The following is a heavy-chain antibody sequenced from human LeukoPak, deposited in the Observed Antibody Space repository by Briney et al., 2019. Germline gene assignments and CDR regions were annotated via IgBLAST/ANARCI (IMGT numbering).Heavy chain of an antibody. D-gene: IGHD5-12*01. V-gene: IGHV3-23*01. CDR1: GFTFSGYA. J-gene: IGHJ4*02. CDR2: ISGSGGNT. Sequence: PGGSLRLSCAASGFTFSGYAMSWVRQAPGKGLEWVSSISGSGGNTYYADSVKGRFTISRDNSKNTLFLQMNSLRAEDTAVYYCAKGLHQFDYWGQGTLVTVSS. CDR3: AKGLHQFDY.